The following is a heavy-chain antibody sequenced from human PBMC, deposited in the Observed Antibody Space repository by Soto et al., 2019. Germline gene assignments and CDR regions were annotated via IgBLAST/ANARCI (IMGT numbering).Heavy chain of an antibody. Sequence: GGSLRLSCAASGLTFSDHYIDWVRQSPGKGLEWVGRSRNKANGYATEYAASVKGRFTVSRDESKKSVYMQMNSMKTEDTAVYYCTRVPSIPSYYYGMDVWGQGTTVTVSS. D-gene: IGHD6-6*01. V-gene: IGHV3-72*01. J-gene: IGHJ6*02. CDR3: TRVPSIPSYYYGMDV. CDR2: SRNKANGYAT. CDR1: GLTFSDHY.